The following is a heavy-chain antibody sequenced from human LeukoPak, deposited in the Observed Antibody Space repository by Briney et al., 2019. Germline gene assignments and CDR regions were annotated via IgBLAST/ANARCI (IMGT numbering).Heavy chain of an antibody. D-gene: IGHD6-13*01. J-gene: IGHJ5*02. CDR3: ARLPAAASDNWFDP. V-gene: IGHV4-59*08. CDR1: GGSISSYY. CDR2: IYYSGST. Sequence: SETLSLTCTVSGGSISSYYWSWIRQPPGKGLEWIGYIYYSGSTNYNPSLKSRVTISVDTSKNQFSLKLSSVTAADTAVYYCARLPAAASDNWFDPWGQGTLVTVSS.